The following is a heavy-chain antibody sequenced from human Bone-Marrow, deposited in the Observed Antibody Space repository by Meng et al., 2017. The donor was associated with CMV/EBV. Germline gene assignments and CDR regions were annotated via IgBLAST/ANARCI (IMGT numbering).Heavy chain of an antibody. J-gene: IGHJ6*01. Sequence: SETLSLTCAVYGGSFSGYYWSWIRQPPGKGLEWIGEINHSGSTNYNPSLKSRVTISVDTSKNQFSLKLSSVTAADTAVYYCARSGRTKARPAYYYGMDVWGQGNTVNFYS. CDR2: INHSGST. CDR3: ARSGRTKARPAYYYGMDV. V-gene: IGHV4-34*01. CDR1: GGSFSGYY. D-gene: IGHD6-6*01.